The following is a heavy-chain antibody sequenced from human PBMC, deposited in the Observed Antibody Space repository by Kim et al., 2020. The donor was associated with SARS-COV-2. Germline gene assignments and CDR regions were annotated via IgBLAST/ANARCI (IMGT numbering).Heavy chain of an antibody. J-gene: IGHJ5*02. CDR1: GGSISSGGYY. CDR2: IYYSGST. Sequence: SETLSLTCTVSGGSISSGGYYWSWIRQHPGKGLEWIGYIYYSGSTYYNPSLKSRVTISVDTSKNQFSLKLSSVTAADTAVYYCARVDYDSSGPPGWFDPWGQGTLVTVSS. D-gene: IGHD3-22*01. V-gene: IGHV4-31*03. CDR3: ARVDYDSSGPPGWFDP.